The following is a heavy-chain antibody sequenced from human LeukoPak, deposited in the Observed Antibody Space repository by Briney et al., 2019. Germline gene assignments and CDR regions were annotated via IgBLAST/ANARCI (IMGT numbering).Heavy chain of an antibody. CDR2: ISAYNGNT. CDR1: GYTFTSYG. J-gene: IGHJ4*02. D-gene: IGHD3-22*01. V-gene: IGHV1-18*01. CDR3: ATHYYDSSGRVGVY. Sequence: ASVKVSCKASGYTFTSYGISWVRQAPGQGLEWMGWISAYNGNTNYAQKLQGRVTMTTDTSTSTAYMELSSLRSEDTAVYYCATHYYDSSGRVGVYWGQGTLVTVSS.